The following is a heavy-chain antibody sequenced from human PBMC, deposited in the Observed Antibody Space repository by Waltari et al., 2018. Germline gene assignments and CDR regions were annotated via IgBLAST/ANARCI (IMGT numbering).Heavy chain of an antibody. CDR2: SRSNGDNL. CDR1: GFTFEDYA. CDR3: VKDVNRVPAVGWSGAFDV. V-gene: IGHV3-9*01. D-gene: IGHD3-3*01. Sequence: ELQLVESGGGLVQPGGSLRLSCEGFGFTFEDYAMQWVRQAPGNGLGLVGGSRSNGDNLNYAESEKGRFTISRDNAKKSLYLEMKSLTIEDTALYYCVKDVNRVPAVGWSGAFDVWGQGTLVTVSS. J-gene: IGHJ3*01.